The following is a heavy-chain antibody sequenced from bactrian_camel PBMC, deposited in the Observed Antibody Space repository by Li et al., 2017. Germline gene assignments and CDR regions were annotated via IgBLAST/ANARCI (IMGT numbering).Heavy chain of an antibody. CDR3: AAGGTWFSF. V-gene: IGHV3-2*01. CDR2: FYRDSSNT. D-gene: IGHD6*01. CDR1: GFTFSSSD. J-gene: IGHJ4*01. Sequence: VQLVESGGGSVQAGGSLRLSCAATGFTFSSSDTSWVRQAPGKGLEWVSSFYRDSSNTVYADSVKGRFTVSRDNAKNTVHLQMNSLKSENTALYYCAAGGTWFSFWGQGTQVTVS.